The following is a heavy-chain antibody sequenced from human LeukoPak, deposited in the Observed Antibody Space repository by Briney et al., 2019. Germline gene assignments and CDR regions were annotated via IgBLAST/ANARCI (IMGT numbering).Heavy chain of an antibody. J-gene: IGHJ4*02. Sequence: ASVTVSFMSSGYTFTIYYLQWVRQAPGQGLEWMGIINPSGGSTTYAQKFQGRVTLTRDTSTTTVHMELSSLRSEDTAVYYCARTYSSSGCVDYWGQGTLVTVSS. CDR2: INPSGGST. CDR3: ARTYSSSGCVDY. V-gene: IGHV1-46*01. D-gene: IGHD6-13*01. CDR1: GYTFTIYY.